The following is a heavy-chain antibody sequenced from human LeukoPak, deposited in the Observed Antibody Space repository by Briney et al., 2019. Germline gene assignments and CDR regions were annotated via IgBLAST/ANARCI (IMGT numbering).Heavy chain of an antibody. CDR3: ARGLRHQVVRY. Sequence: SETLSLTCTVSGGSISSYYWSWIRQPAGKGLEWIGRISGSGITDYNPSLRSRVTMSIDTSKNQFSLQLSSVTAADTAMYYCARGLRHQVVRYWGQGTLVTVSS. V-gene: IGHV4-4*07. CDR2: ISGSGIT. CDR1: GGSISSYY. D-gene: IGHD3-22*01. J-gene: IGHJ4*02.